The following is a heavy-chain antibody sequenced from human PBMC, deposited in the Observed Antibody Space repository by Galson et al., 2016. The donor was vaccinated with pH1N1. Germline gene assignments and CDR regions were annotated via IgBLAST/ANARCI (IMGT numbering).Heavy chain of an antibody. D-gene: IGHD4-17*01. CDR3: ARDRKVVRTVGESKYGFDD. CDR2: INTGSGYT. J-gene: IGHJ4*01. V-gene: IGHV1-3*04. CDR1: GYTFTSYA. Sequence: SVKVSCKASGYTFTSYAIHWVRQAPGQRPEWMGWINTGSGYTKYSQNFHDRITITNDTSASTAYMELSSLRSEDTAVHYCARDRKVVRTVGESKYGFDDWGQGTMVTVSS.